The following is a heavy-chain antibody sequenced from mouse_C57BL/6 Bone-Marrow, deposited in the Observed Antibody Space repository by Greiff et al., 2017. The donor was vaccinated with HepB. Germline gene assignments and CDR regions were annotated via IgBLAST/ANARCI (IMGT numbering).Heavy chain of an antibody. D-gene: IGHD2-5*01. CDR3: AKKNYSNSSYAMDY. V-gene: IGHV2-4*01. J-gene: IGHJ4*01. CDR2: IWSGGST. Sequence: QVQLQQSGPGLVQPSQSLSITCTVSGFSFTSYGVHWVRQPPGKGLEWLGVIWSGGSTDYNAAFISRLSISKDNSKSQVFFKMNSLQADDTAIYYCAKKNYSNSSYAMDYWGQGTSVTVSS. CDR1: GFSFTSYG.